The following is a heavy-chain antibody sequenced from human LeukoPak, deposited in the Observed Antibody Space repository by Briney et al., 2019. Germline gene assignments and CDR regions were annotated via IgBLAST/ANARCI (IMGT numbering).Heavy chain of an antibody. V-gene: IGHV1-69*06. CDR1: GGTFSSYA. D-gene: IGHD6-13*01. CDR3: ARGDSSSWSNWDY. J-gene: IGHJ4*02. Sequence: EASVKVSCKASGGTFSSYAISWVRQAPGQGLEWMGGIIPIFGTANYAQKFQGRVTITADKSTSTAYMELSSLRSEDTAVYYCARGDSSSWSNWDYWGQGTLVTVSS. CDR2: IIPIFGTA.